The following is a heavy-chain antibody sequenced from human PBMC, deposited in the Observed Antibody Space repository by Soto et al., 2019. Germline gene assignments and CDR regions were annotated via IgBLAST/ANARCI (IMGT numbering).Heavy chain of an antibody. Sequence: QVQQLESGPGLVKPWDTLSLTCTVSGAYVSDFSWSWIRQPAGKGLEWIGRITVNGITQYTPSFTSRVTMSMDPSRNQFALNLQSATAADTALYYGARESGENWTYEAHWGQGTLVTVSS. D-gene: IGHD1-7*01. CDR3: ARESGENWTYEAH. CDR1: GAYVSDFS. CDR2: ITVNGIT. V-gene: IGHV4-4*07. J-gene: IGHJ1*01.